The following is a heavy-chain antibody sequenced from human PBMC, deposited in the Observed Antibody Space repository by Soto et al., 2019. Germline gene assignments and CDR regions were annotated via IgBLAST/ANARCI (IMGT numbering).Heavy chain of an antibody. D-gene: IGHD6-13*01. CDR3: VRDTMRASAAASLDY. Sequence: PGGSLRLSCAASGFTFSTYEFNRVRQAPGRGLEWISYISVSGNIIKYADSVKGRFTISRDNAENSLHLHMSSLRVDDTAVYFCVRDTMRASAAASLDYWGQGTQVIVSS. J-gene: IGHJ4*02. V-gene: IGHV3-48*03. CDR2: ISVSGNII. CDR1: GFTFSTYE.